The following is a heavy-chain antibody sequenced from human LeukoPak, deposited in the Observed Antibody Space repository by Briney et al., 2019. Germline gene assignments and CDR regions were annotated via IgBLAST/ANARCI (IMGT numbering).Heavy chain of an antibody. D-gene: IGHD6-13*01. J-gene: IGHJ6*02. Sequence: GASVKVSCKASGYTFTTYDINWVRQAPGQGLEWMGWMSPNSDDTGFAQKFQGRVTMTRNTSISTAYMELSSLRSEDTAVYYCARGRYSRYYGLDVLGQGTTVTVSS. CDR2: MSPNSDDT. CDR3: ARGRYSRYYGLDV. V-gene: IGHV1-8*01. CDR1: GYTFTTYD.